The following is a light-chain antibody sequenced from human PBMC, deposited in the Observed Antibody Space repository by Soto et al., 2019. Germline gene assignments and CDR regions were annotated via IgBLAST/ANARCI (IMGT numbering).Light chain of an antibody. CDR2: DAS. Sequence: EIGLTQSPATLSVSPGERATLSCRASQSVNSKLGWYQEKPGQAPRLLIYDASSRATGIPDRFSGSGSGTDFTLTISRLEPEDFAVYYCQQYGSSPRTFGQGTKVDIK. V-gene: IGKV3-20*01. J-gene: IGKJ1*01. CDR3: QQYGSSPRT. CDR1: QSVNSK.